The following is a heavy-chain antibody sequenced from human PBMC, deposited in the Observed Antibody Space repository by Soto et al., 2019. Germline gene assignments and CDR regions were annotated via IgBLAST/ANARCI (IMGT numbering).Heavy chain of an antibody. CDR3: ARDSGGIVSPYHYGMDV. Sequence: ASVKVSCKASGYTFTSYYMHWVRQAPGQGLEWMGIINPSGGSSSYAQKFQGRVTMTRDTSTSTVYMELSSLRSEDTAVYYCARDSGGIVSPYHYGMDVWGQGTTVTVSS. J-gene: IGHJ6*02. D-gene: IGHD3-10*01. CDR1: GYTFTSYY. CDR2: INPSGGSS. V-gene: IGHV1-46*01.